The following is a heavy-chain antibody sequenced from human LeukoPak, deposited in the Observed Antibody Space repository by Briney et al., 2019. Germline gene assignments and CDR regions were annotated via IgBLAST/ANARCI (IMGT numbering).Heavy chain of an antibody. Sequence: GGPLRLSCTASGFTLGEYGMSGVRDAPGKGREGVVFIRSKVYGGTTEYAASVKGRFTISRDDSESVDYLQMNSLNTEDTAVYYCSCSSGELTFFDYWGQGTLVTVSS. V-gene: IGHV3-49*04. CDR3: SCSSGELTFFDY. J-gene: IGHJ4*02. D-gene: IGHD3-10*01. CDR1: GFTLGEYG. CDR2: IRSKVYGGTT.